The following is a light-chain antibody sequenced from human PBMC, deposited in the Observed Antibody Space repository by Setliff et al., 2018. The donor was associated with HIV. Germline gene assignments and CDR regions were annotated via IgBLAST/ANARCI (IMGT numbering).Light chain of an antibody. V-gene: IGLV1-40*01. CDR2: DDN. J-gene: IGLJ1*01. Sequence: QSVLTQPPSVSGAPGQRLTISCTGSSSNIGARFSVHWYQHLPGAAPKLLIYDDNNRPSGVPDRFSGSKSGTSAPLAITGLQAEDEADYYCQSYDSSLTGYVFGTGTKVTVL. CDR3: QSYDSSLTGYV. CDR1: SSNIGARFS.